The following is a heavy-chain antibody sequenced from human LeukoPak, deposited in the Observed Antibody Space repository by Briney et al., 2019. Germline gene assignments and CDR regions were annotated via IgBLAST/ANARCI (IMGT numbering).Heavy chain of an antibody. V-gene: IGHV3-7*01. J-gene: IGHJ5*02. CDR2: IKQDESKR. D-gene: IGHD2-15*01. Sequence: GGSLRLSCAASGFTFSDHWMSWVRQAPGKGLEWVANIKQDESKRYYVDSVKGRFTISRDNAKNSLYLQINSLRAEDTAVYYCAREASLYCSGNDCYWAFDRWGQGTLVTVSS. CDR1: GFTFSDHW. CDR3: AREASLYCSGNDCYWAFDR.